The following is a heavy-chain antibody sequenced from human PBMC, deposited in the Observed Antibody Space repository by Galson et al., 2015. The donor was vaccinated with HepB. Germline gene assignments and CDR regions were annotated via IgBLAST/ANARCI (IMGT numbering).Heavy chain of an antibody. V-gene: IGHV1-18*04. J-gene: IGHJ3*02. D-gene: IGHD3-3*01. CDR3: ALAHTIFGVVTHAFDI. CDR2: ISAYNGNT. CDR1: GYTFTSYG. Sequence: SVKVSCKASGYTFTSYGISWVRQAPGQGLEWMGWISAYNGNTNYAQKLQGRVTMTTDTSTSTAYMELRSLRSDDTAVYYCALAHTIFGVVTHAFDIWGQGTMVTVSS.